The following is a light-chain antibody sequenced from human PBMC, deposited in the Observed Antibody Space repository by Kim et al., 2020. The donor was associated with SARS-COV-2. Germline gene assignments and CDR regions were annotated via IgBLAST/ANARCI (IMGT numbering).Light chain of an antibody. CDR1: QDISNY. CDR2: DAS. Sequence: DIQMTQSPSSLSASVGDRVTITCQASQDISNYLNWYQQKPGKAPKLLIYDASNLETGVPARFSGSGSGTDFTFTISSLQPEDIATYYCQQYDNPPLTFGRGTKLEI. CDR3: QQYDNPPLT. V-gene: IGKV1-33*01. J-gene: IGKJ4*01.